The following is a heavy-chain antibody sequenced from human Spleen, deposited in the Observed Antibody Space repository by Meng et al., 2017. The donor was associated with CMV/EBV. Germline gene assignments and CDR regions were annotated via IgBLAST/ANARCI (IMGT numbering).Heavy chain of an antibody. J-gene: IGHJ4*02. CDR3: AREGGASWFDY. Sequence: SETLSLTCAVYGGSFSGYYWSWIRQPPGKGLEWIGEINHSGSTNYNPSLKSRVTISIDTSKNDFSLKVNSVTAADTAVYYCAREGGASWFDYWGQGTLVTVSS. CDR1: GGSFSGYY. V-gene: IGHV4-34*01. CDR2: INHSGST. D-gene: IGHD3-16*01.